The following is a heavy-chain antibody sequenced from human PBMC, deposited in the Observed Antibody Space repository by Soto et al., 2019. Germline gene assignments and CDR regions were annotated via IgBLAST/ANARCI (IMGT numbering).Heavy chain of an antibody. CDR1: GFGISSAD. Sequence: GGSLRLSCAASGFGISSADMIWVRQAPGKGLEWVARIVSKTGGGTVNYAAPVTGRFTISRDESLNTLYLQMNSLKTDDTALYFCAASVATPGAFDSWGQGILVTVSS. CDR2: IVSKTGGGTV. CDR3: AASVATPGAFDS. J-gene: IGHJ4*02. D-gene: IGHD2-8*02. V-gene: IGHV3-15*06.